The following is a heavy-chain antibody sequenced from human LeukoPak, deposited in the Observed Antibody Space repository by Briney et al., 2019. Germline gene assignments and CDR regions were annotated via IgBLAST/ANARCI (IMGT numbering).Heavy chain of an antibody. D-gene: IGHD5-18*01. Sequence: GGSLRLSCAASGFTFSSYAMNWVRQAPGKGLEWVSAISGSGGYTYYADSVKGRFTISRDNSKNMLSLQMNTLRAEDTAIYYCAKGYTFGPNWFDPWGQGTLVTVSS. V-gene: IGHV3-23*01. CDR3: AKGYTFGPNWFDP. CDR2: ISGSGGYT. CDR1: GFTFSSYA. J-gene: IGHJ5*02.